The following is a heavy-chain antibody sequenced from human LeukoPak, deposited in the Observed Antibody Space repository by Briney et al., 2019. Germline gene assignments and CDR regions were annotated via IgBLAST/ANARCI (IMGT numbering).Heavy chain of an antibody. D-gene: IGHD1-14*01. Sequence: SSETLSLTCTVSGGSISSYYWSWIRQPPGKGLEWIGYIYYSGSTNYNPSLKSRVTISVDTSKNQFSLKLSSVTAADTAVYYRARGAKLTRWFDPWGQGTLVTVSS. V-gene: IGHV4-59*01. J-gene: IGHJ5*02. CDR3: ARGAKLTRWFDP. CDR2: IYYSGST. CDR1: GGSISSYY.